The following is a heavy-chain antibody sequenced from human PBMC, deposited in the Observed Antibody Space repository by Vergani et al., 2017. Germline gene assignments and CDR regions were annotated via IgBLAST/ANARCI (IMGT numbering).Heavy chain of an antibody. CDR1: GFTFSSYG. V-gene: IGHV3-48*01. Sequence: EVLLVESGGGFVQPGGSLRLSCAASGFTFSSYGINWVRQAPGRGLEWISYIAGSSSPIYYADSVKGRFTISRDNAMNSLYLQMNSLRAEDTPVYYCARRMSAAVHSLDYWGQGTLVTVSS. D-gene: IGHD6-25*01. J-gene: IGHJ4*02. CDR2: IAGSSSPI. CDR3: ARRMSAAVHSLDY.